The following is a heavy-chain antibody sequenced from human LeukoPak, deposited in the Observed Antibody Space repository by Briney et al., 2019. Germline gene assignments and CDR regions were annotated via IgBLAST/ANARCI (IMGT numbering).Heavy chain of an antibody. CDR2: INPNSGGT. CDR1: GYTFTGYY. V-gene: IGHV1-2*02. D-gene: IGHD2-2*01. CDR3: ARRVVPAALFDY. J-gene: IGHJ4*02. Sequence: GASVKVSCKASGYTFTGYYMHWVRQAPGQGLEWMGWINPNSGGTNYAQKFQGRVTMTRDTSLSTAYMELSRLRSDDTAVYYCARRVVPAALFDYWGQGTLVTVSS.